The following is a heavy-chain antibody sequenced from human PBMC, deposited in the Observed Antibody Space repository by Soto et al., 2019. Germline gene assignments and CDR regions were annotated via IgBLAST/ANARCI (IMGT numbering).Heavy chain of an antibody. CDR2: ISYDGSNK. CDR3: AKDGIPANILDY. V-gene: IGHV3-30*18. J-gene: IGHJ4*02. D-gene: IGHD1-26*01. Sequence: QVQLVESGGGVDQPGRSLRLSCAASGFTFSSYGMHWVRQAPGKGLEWVAVISYDGSNKYYADSVKGRFTISRDNSKNTLYLQMNSLRAEDTAVYYCAKDGIPANILDYWGQGTLVTVSS. CDR1: GFTFSSYG.